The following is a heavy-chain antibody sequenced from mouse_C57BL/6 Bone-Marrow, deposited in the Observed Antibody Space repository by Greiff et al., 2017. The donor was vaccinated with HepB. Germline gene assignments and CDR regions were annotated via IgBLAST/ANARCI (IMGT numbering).Heavy chain of an antibody. V-gene: IGHV3-6*01. CDR1: GYSITSGYY. CDR3: ARVSHYYGSSYWYFDV. J-gene: IGHJ1*03. D-gene: IGHD1-1*01. Sequence: ESGPGLVKPSQSLSLTCSVTGYSITSGYYWNWIRQFPGNKLEWMGYISYDGSNNYNPSLKNRISITRDTSKNQFFLKLNSVTTEDTATYYCARVSHYYGSSYWYFDVWGTGTTVTVSS. CDR2: ISYDGSN.